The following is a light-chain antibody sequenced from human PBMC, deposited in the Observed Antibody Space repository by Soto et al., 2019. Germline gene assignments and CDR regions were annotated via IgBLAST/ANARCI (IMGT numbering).Light chain of an antibody. CDR1: SSNIGTGFD. CDR3: QSYDISLGGSGV. V-gene: IGLV1-40*01. CDR2: GNN. Sequence: QSVLTQPPSVSGAPGQRVTISCTGSSSNIGTGFDVHWYQQLPGTAPKLLIYGNNKRPSGVPDRFSGSKSGTSASLAITGLQAEDETDYYCQSYDISLGGSGVFGTGTKVTVL. J-gene: IGLJ1*01.